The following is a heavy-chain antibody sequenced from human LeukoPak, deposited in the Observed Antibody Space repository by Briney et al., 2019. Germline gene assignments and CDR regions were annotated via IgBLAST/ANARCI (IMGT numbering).Heavy chain of an antibody. CDR2: INSDASRI. CDR1: GFTFSSYW. CDR3: ARAWGSYGLDPTDY. V-gene: IGHV3-74*01. Sequence: GGSLRLSCAASGFTFSSYWMHWVRQAPGKGLVWVSRINSDASRISYADSVKGRFTISRDNAKNTLYLRMNSLRAEDTAVYYCARAWGSYGLDPTDYWGQGTLVTVSS. J-gene: IGHJ4*02. D-gene: IGHD5-18*01.